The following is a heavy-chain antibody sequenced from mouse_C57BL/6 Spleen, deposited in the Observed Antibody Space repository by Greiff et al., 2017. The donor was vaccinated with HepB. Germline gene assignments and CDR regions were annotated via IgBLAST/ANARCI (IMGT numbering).Heavy chain of an antibody. Sequence: VQLQQSGPELVKPGASVKIPCKASGYTFTDYNMDWVKQSHGKSLEWIGDINPNNGGTIYNQKFKGKATLTVDKSSSTAYMELRSLTSEDTAVYYCARGGFTTVVEAMDYWGQGTSVTVSS. CDR1: GYTFTDYN. J-gene: IGHJ4*01. D-gene: IGHD1-1*01. CDR2: INPNNGGT. V-gene: IGHV1-18*01. CDR3: ARGGFTTVVEAMDY.